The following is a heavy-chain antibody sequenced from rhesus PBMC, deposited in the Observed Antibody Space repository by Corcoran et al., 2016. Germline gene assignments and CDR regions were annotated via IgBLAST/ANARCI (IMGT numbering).Heavy chain of an antibody. J-gene: IGHJ4*01. D-gene: IGHD3-9*01. Sequence: QVQLQESGPGLVKPLETLSLTCAVSVGSISSNYWSWIRQPPGKGLQWIGYIYGSGSSTNYNPSLQSRVTLSVDTSKNQFSLKLSSVTATDTAVFYCARGGPTGFDYWGQGVLVTVSS. CDR1: VGSISSNY. V-gene: IGHV4S11*01. CDR3: ARGGPTGFDY. CDR2: IYGSGSST.